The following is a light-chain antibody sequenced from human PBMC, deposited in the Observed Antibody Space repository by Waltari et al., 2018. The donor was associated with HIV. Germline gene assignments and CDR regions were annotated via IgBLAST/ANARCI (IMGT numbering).Light chain of an antibody. V-gene: IGLV6-57*03. CDR3: QSFNDNNEWV. CDR1: SGSLASNY. Sequence: NFILTQTHSVSASPGATVIIPCTRSSGSLASNYVHWFQQRPGAAPTTIIYEDNQRSSGIPDRFSGSIDTSSNSASLTISGLKTEDEADYYCQSFNDNNEWVFGGGTKVTVL. J-gene: IGLJ3*02. CDR2: EDN.